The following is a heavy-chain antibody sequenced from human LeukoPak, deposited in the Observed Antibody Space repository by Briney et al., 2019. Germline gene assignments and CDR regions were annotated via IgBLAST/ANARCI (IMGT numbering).Heavy chain of an antibody. CDR1: GGTFSSYA. Sequence: ASVKVSCKASGGTFSSYAISWVRQAPGQGLEWMGGIIPIFGTANYAQKFQGRVTMTRDTSTSTVYMELSSLRSEDTAVYYCARDYYDSSGYYYMGYWGQGTLVTVSS. CDR2: IIPIFGTA. D-gene: IGHD3-22*01. J-gene: IGHJ4*02. CDR3: ARDYYDSSGYYYMGY. V-gene: IGHV1-69*05.